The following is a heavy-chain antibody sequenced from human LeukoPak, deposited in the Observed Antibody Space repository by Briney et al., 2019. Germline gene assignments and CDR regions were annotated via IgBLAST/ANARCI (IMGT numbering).Heavy chain of an antibody. CDR3: ARAGGAAAPIDY. V-gene: IGHV1-2*04. J-gene: IGHJ4*02. CDR2: INPNSGGT. Sequence: ASVKVSCKASGYTFTGYYMHWVRQAPGQGLEWMGWINPNSGGTNYAQKFQGWVTTTRDTSISTAYMELSRLRSDDTAVYYCARAGGAAAPIDYWGQGTLVTVSS. D-gene: IGHD6-13*01. CDR1: GYTFTGYY.